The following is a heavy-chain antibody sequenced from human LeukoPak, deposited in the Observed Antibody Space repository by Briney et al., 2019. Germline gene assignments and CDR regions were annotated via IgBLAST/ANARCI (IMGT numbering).Heavy chain of an antibody. V-gene: IGHV4-59*01. Sequence: SETLSLTCTVSGGSISSYYWSWLRQPPGKGLEWIGYIYYSGSTNYNPSLKSRVTISVDTSKNQFSLTLSSVTAADTAVYYCARGSTPGPWGQGTLVTVSS. CDR2: IYYSGST. D-gene: IGHD4-23*01. J-gene: IGHJ5*02. CDR1: GGSISSYY. CDR3: ARGSTPGP.